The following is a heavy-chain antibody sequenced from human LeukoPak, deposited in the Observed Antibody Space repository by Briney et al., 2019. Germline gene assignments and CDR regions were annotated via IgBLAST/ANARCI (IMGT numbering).Heavy chain of an antibody. V-gene: IGHV1-8*01. CDR2: MNPNSGNT. Sequence: ASVKVSCKASGYTFTSYDIKWVRQATGQGLEWMGWMNPNSGNTGYAQKFQGRVTMTRNTSISTAYMELSSLRSEDTAVYYCAREVVAAGTPMSGWGQGTLVTVSS. D-gene: IGHD6-13*01. CDR1: GYTFTSYD. CDR3: AREVVAAGTPMSG. J-gene: IGHJ4*02.